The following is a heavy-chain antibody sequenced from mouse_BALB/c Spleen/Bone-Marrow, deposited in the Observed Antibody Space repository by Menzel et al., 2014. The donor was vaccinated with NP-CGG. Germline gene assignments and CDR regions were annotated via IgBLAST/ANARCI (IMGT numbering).Heavy chain of an antibody. D-gene: IGHD1-1*01. CDR2: IDPANGNT. J-gene: IGHJ3*01. CDR3: ARYYYGSSVFAY. Sequence: EVKLVESGAELVKPGASVKLSCTASGFNIKDTYMYWVKQRPEQGLEWIGRIDPANGNTKYDPKFQDKATITADTSSNTAYLQLSSLTSEDTAVYYCARYYYGSSVFAYWGQGTLVTVSA. V-gene: IGHV14-3*02. CDR1: GFNIKDTY.